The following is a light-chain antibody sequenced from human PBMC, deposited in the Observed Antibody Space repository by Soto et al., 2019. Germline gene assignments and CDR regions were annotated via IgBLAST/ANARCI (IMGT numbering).Light chain of an antibody. J-gene: IGLJ3*02. V-gene: IGLV1-40*01. CDR2: ANT. CDR1: SSDIGAGYD. CDR3: QSYHTGLSGSGV. Sequence: QPVLTQPPSVSGAPGQRVTIPCTGSSSDIGAGYDVHWYQQFPGTAPRLLIYANTNRPSGVPDRFSGSRSATSASLVISGLQAEDEAHYYCQSYHTGLSGSGVFGGGTKVTVL.